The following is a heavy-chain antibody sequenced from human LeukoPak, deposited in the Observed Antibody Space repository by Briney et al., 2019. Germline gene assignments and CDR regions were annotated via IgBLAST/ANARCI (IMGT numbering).Heavy chain of an antibody. CDR1: GYTFTSYG. J-gene: IGHJ6*03. CDR2: ISAYNGNT. Sequence: ASVTVSCKASGYTFTSYGISWVRQAPGQGLEWMGWISAYNGNTNYAQKLQGRVTMTTDTSTSTAYMELRSLRSDDTAVYYCAREYYDFWSGYSNYYYYYMDVWGKGTTVTVSS. D-gene: IGHD3-3*01. V-gene: IGHV1-18*01. CDR3: AREYYDFWSGYSNYYYYYMDV.